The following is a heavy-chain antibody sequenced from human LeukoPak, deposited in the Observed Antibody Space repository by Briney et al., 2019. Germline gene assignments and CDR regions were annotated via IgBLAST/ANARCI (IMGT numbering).Heavy chain of an antibody. Sequence: GASVKLSCKASGYTFTCYFMNWVRQAPGQGLEWMGWINPNSGGTNSAQKFQGRVTMTRDTSISTAYMELSRLRADDTAVYYCARLGNYYYYYFMDVWGKGTTVTISS. CDR2: INPNSGGT. CDR1: GYTFTCYF. V-gene: IGHV1-2*02. D-gene: IGHD1-26*01. J-gene: IGHJ6*03. CDR3: ARLGNYYYYYFMDV.